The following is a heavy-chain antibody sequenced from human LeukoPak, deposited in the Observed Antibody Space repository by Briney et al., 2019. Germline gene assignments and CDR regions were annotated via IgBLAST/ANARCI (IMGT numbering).Heavy chain of an antibody. Sequence: SETLSLTCAVYGGSLSGYYWSWIRQPPGKGLEWIGEINHSGSTNYNPSLKSRVTISVDTSKNQFSLKLSSVTAADTAVYYCARRPRKYCSSTSCSRGFDYWGQGTLVTVSS. CDR2: INHSGST. V-gene: IGHV4-34*01. D-gene: IGHD2-2*01. J-gene: IGHJ4*02. CDR1: GGSLSGYY. CDR3: ARRPRKYCSSTSCSRGFDY.